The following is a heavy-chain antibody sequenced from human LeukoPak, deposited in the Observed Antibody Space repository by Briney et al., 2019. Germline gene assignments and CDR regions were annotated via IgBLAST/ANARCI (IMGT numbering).Heavy chain of an antibody. CDR3: AKPFLCGGDCHFDR. D-gene: IGHD2-21*02. J-gene: IGHJ4*02. CDR2: ISYDGSNK. Sequence: GGSLRLSCAASGFTFSSYGMHWVRQAPGKGLEWVAVISYDGSNKYYADSVKGRFTISRDNSKNTLYLQMNSLRAEDTAVYYCAKPFLCGGDCHFDRWGQGTLVTVSS. CDR1: GFTFSSYG. V-gene: IGHV3-30*18.